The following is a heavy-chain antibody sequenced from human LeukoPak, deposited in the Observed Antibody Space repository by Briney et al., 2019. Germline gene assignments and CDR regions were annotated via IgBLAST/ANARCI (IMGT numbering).Heavy chain of an antibody. CDR2: IYYSGST. Sequence: TSETLSLTCTVSGGSISSSSYYWGWIRQPPGKGLEWIGSIYYSGSTYYNPSLKSRVTISVDTSKNQFSLKLSSVTAAGTAVYYCARLVRGVIIRGEDFDYWGQGTLVTVSS. CDR3: ARLVRGVIIRGEDFDY. CDR1: GGSISSSSYY. V-gene: IGHV4-39*01. J-gene: IGHJ4*02. D-gene: IGHD3-10*02.